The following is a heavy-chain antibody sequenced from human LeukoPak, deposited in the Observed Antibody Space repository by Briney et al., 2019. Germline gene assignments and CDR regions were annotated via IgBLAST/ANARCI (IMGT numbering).Heavy chain of an antibody. J-gene: IGHJ5*02. D-gene: IGHD2-2*01. V-gene: IGHV1-2*02. CDR1: GFTFSSYA. Sequence: GGSLRLSCGASGFTFSSYAMHWVRQAPGQGLEWMGWINPDNGGTNYAQKFQGRVTMTRDTSIRTVYMDLSRLRSDDTAVFYCTREARVGNWFDPWGQGTQVTVSS. CDR3: TREARVGNWFDP. CDR2: INPDNGGT.